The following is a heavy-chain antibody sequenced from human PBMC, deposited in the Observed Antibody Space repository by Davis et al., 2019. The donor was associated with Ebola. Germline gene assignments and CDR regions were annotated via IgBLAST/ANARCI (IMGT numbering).Heavy chain of an antibody. CDR2: ISDSSTTI. CDR3: AKDASISSSWDWYFDL. Sequence: GESLKISCAASGFTFSAYSMNWVRQAPGKGLEWVSYISDSSTTIYYADSVKGRFTISRDNSKNTLYLQMNSLRAEDTAVYYCAKDASISSSWDWYFDLGGRGTLVTVSS. CDR1: GFTFSAYS. D-gene: IGHD6-13*01. V-gene: IGHV3-48*01. J-gene: IGHJ2*01.